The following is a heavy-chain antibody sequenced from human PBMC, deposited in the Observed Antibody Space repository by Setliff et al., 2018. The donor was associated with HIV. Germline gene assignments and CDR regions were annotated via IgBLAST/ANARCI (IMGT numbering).Heavy chain of an antibody. V-gene: IGHV3-23*01. D-gene: IGHD3-10*01. CDR3: AKERLYGSGRAFDY. Sequence: PGGSLRLSCAASGFTFSDYTMRWVRQAPGKGLEWVSSISYNGGTTYYADSVKGRFTISRDNFKNTLYLQMDSLRAEDTALYYCAKERLYGSGRAFDYWGQGTLVTVSS. CDR2: ISYNGGTT. CDR1: GFTFSDYT. J-gene: IGHJ4*02.